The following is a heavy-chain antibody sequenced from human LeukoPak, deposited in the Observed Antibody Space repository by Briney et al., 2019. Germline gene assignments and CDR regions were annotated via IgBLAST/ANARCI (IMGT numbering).Heavy chain of an antibody. CDR1: GGSISSYY. J-gene: IGHJ5*02. Sequence: PSETLSLTCTVSGGSISSYYWSWIRQPPGKGLEWIACISYSGSTKYNPSLKSRVTISVDTSKNQFSLKLSSVTAADTAVYYCARGPPFGFDPWGQGTLVTVSS. CDR3: ARGPPFGFDP. CDR2: ISYSGST. V-gene: IGHV4-59*12.